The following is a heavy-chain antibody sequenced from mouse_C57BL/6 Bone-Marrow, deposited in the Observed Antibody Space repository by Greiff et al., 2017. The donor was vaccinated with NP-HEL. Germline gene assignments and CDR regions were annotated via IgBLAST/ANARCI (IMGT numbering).Heavy chain of an antibody. Sequence: QVQLKQPGAELVKPGASVKMSCKASGYTFTSYWITWVKQRPGQGLEWIGDIYPGSGSTNYNEKFKSKATLTVDTASSTAYMQLSSLTSEDSAVYYCAKTGYYFDYWGQGTTLTVSS. CDR2: IYPGSGST. J-gene: IGHJ2*01. V-gene: IGHV1-55*01. CDR3: AKTGYYFDY. D-gene: IGHD4-1*01. CDR1: GYTFTSYW.